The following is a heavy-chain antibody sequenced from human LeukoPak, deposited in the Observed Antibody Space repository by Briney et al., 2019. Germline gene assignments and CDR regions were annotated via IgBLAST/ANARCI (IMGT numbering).Heavy chain of an antibody. Sequence: ASVKVSCKVSGYTFTDYYMHWVQQAPGQGLEWMGRINPNSGGTNYAQKFQGRVTMTRDTSISTAYMELSRLRPDDTAVYYCARGTGTGDYWGQGTLVTVSS. D-gene: IGHD1-1*01. CDR3: ARGTGTGDY. CDR2: INPNSGGT. CDR1: GYTFTDYY. J-gene: IGHJ4*02. V-gene: IGHV1-2*06.